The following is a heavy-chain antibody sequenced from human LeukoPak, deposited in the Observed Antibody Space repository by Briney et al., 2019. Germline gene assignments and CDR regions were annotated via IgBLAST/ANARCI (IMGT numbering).Heavy chain of an antibody. Sequence: PQTLSLTCTVSGGSISSGGYYWSWIRQPPGKGLEWIGYIYHSGSTYYNPSLKSRVTISVDRSKNQFSLKLSSVTAADTAVYYCALFPLTGRDAFDIWGQGTMVTVSS. J-gene: IGHJ3*02. V-gene: IGHV4-30-2*01. CDR2: IYHSGST. CDR3: ALFPLTGRDAFDI. CDR1: GGSISSGGYY. D-gene: IGHD7-27*01.